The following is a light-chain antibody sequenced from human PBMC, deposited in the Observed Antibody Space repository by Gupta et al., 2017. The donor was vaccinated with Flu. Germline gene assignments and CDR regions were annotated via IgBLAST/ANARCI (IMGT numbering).Light chain of an antibody. CDR3: ANWDDNLSGLI. CDR1: MSNVGKNP. V-gene: IGLV1-47*01. J-gene: IGLJ2*01. CDR2: DIN. Sequence: QSVLTQTPSASGTPGQWVTLSCSGSMSNVGKNPVSWYQKLPGAAPIRLVVDINHRPSGVPDRFAGYVAGASVSPTTSGLLSEEAAGDDGANWDDNLSGLIFGGGTRLTVL.